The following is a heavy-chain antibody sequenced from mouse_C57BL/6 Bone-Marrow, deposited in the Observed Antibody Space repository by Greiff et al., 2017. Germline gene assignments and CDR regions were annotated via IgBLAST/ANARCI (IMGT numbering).Heavy chain of an antibody. V-gene: IGHV7-3*01. Sequence: VQLKESGGGLVQPGGSLSLSCAASGFTFTDYYMSWVRQPPGKALEWLGFIRNKANGYPTEYSASVKGRFPISRDNSKSILYLQMNALRAEERATYYCARPGSSYDWYFEVWGTGTTVTVSS. J-gene: IGHJ1*03. CDR1: GFTFTDYY. CDR3: ARPGSSYDWYFEV. D-gene: IGHD1-1*01. CDR2: IRNKANGYPT.